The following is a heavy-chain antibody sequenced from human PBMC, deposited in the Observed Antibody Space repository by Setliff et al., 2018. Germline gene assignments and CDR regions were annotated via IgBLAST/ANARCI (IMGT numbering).Heavy chain of an antibody. V-gene: IGHV4-34*01. CDR3: ARMSGFQYMDV. D-gene: IGHD3-3*01. CDR2: ITHTGTTGST. Sequence: SETLSLTCTVYGGPLSGFSWNWIRQSPGGGLEWIGEITHTGTTGSTKYNPSLKGRATLSIDASKRQFSLKLTSVTAADTAVYYCARMSGFQYMDVWGKGTTVTVSS. J-gene: IGHJ6*03. CDR1: GGPLSGFS.